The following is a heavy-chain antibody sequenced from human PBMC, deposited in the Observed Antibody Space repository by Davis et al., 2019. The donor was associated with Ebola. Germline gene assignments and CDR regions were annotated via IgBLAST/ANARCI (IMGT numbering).Heavy chain of an antibody. V-gene: IGHV1-46*01. CDR1: GYTFTDYL. CDR3: ASGEFVDF. CDR2: INPSIGNT. Sequence: ASVKVSCKASGYTFTDYLMHWVRQAPGQGLEWMGLINPSIGNTSLAQKFQGRVTLIRDTSTSTVHMDLSSLKSEDTAIYYCASGEFVDFWGQGTLVTVSS. J-gene: IGHJ4*02. D-gene: IGHD3-10*01.